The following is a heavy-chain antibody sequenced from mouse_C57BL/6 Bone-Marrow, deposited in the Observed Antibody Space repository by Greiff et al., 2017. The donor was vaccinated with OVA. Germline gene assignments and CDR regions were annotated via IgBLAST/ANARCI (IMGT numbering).Heavy chain of an antibody. CDR1: GFTFSNYW. J-gene: IGHJ3*01. V-gene: IGHV6-3*01. CDR2: IRLKSDNYAT. CDR3: TASIYYDYAWFAY. D-gene: IGHD2-4*01. Sequence: EVKLVESGGGLVQPGGSMKLSCVASGFTFSNYWMNWVRQSPEKGLEWVAQIRLKSDNYATHYAESVKGSFTISRDDSKSSVYLQMNNLRAEDTGIYYCTASIYYDYAWFAYWGQGTLVTVSA.